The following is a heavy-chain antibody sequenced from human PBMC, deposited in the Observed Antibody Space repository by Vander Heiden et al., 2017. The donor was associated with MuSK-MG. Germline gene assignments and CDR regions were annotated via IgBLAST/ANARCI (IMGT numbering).Heavy chain of an antibody. V-gene: IGHV3-23*01. CDR2: ISSSGGTT. Sequence: EVQLLEPGGGLVQPGGSLRLPCEDTGSTFSTDPMSRARRAPGKGLEWVSSISSSGGTTYYADSMKSRFTISRDNSKNTLYLQMNSLRAEDTALYYCARRDGAQFRNFDYWGQGTLVTVSS. D-gene: IGHD1-26*01. CDR3: ARRDGAQFRNFDY. CDR1: GSTFSTDP. J-gene: IGHJ4*02.